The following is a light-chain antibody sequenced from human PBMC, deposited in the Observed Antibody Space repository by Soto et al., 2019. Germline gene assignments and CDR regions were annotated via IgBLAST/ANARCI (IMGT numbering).Light chain of an antibody. Sequence: SYELTQPPSVSVSPGQTARITCSGDALPKQYAYWYQQKPGQAPVLVIYKDSERPSGIPERFSGSSSGTTVTLTISGVQAEDEADYYCQSADSSGTYQVFGGGAMVTVL. V-gene: IGLV3-25*03. J-gene: IGLJ2*01. CDR2: KDS. CDR1: ALPKQY. CDR3: QSADSSGTYQV.